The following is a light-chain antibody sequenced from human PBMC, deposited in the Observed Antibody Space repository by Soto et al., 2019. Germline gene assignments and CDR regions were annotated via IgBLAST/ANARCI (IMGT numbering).Light chain of an antibody. J-gene: IGKJ2*01. CDR3: QQYGSSPYT. CDR2: GAS. Sequence: EIVLTQSPGTLSLSPGERATLSCRASRSVSSNYLAWYQQKPGQAPRLLIYGASSRATGIPDRFSGRGSGTDFTLTISRLEPEDFAVYYCQQYGSSPYTFGQGARLDIK. V-gene: IGKV3-20*01. CDR1: RSVSSNY.